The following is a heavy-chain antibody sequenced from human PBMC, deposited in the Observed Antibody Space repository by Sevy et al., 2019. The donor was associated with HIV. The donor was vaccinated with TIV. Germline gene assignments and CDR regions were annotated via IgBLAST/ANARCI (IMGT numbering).Heavy chain of an antibody. V-gene: IGHV4-34*01. J-gene: IGHJ4*02. CDR1: GGSFSGDY. CDR3: ARASIAAPGAPFDY. CDR2: INHSGST. Sequence: ETLSLTCAVYGGSFSGDYWSWIRQPPGKGLEWIGEINHSGSTNYYPSLKSRVTISVDTSKNQFSLMLSSVTAADTAVYYCARASIAAPGAPFDYWGQGTLVTVSS. D-gene: IGHD6-13*01.